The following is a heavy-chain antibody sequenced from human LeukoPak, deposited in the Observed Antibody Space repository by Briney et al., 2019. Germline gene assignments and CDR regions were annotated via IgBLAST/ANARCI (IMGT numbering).Heavy chain of an antibody. V-gene: IGHV3-11*01. Sequence: GGSLRLSCAASGFTFSDYYMSWIRQAPGKGLEWVSYISSSGSTIYYADSVKGRFTISRDNAKNSLYLQMNSLRAEDTAVYYCARAAAGYYYYYYYMDVWGKGTTVTVSS. D-gene: IGHD6-13*01. J-gene: IGHJ6*03. CDR3: ARAAAGYYYYYYYMDV. CDR1: GFTFSDYY. CDR2: ISSSGSTI.